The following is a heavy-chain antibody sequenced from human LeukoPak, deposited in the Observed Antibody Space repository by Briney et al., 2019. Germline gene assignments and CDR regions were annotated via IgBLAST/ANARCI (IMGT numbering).Heavy chain of an antibody. CDR2: ISAYNGNT. CDR1: GYTFTSYG. J-gene: IGHJ4*02. Sequence: ASLKVSCKASGYTFTSYGISWVRQAPGQGLEWMGWISAYNGNTNYAQKLQGRVTMTTDTSTSTAYMELRSLRSDDTAVYYCARGRRITIFGVVRDQSFDYWGQGTLVTVSS. V-gene: IGHV1-18*01. CDR3: ARGRRITIFGVVRDQSFDY. D-gene: IGHD3-3*01.